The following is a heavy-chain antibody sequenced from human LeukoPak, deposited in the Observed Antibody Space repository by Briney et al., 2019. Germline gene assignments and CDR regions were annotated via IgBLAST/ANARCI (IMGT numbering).Heavy chain of an antibody. V-gene: IGHV4-39*01. CDR2: IYYSGST. CDR1: GGSVSSSSHY. D-gene: IGHD2-15*01. Sequence: SETLSLTCTVSGGSVSSSSHYWNWIRQPPGKGLEWIGSIYYSGSTNYNPSLQSRVTISVDTSKNQFSLRLSSVTAADTAMYYCARRDCSGGSCYFRPWGQGTLVTVSS. CDR3: ARRDCSGGSCYFRP. J-gene: IGHJ1*01.